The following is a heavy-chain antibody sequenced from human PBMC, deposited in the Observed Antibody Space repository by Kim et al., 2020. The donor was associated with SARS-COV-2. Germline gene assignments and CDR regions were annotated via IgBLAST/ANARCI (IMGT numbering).Heavy chain of an antibody. Sequence: SETLSLTCAVYGGSFSGYYWSWIRQPPGKGLEWIGEINHSGSTNYNPSLKSRVTISVDTSKNQFSLKLSSVTAADTAVYYCARGRKLYCSGGSCYQRFNWFDPWGQGTLVTVSS. V-gene: IGHV4-34*01. CDR3: ARGRKLYCSGGSCYQRFNWFDP. J-gene: IGHJ5*02. CDR1: GGSFSGYY. CDR2: INHSGST. D-gene: IGHD2-15*01.